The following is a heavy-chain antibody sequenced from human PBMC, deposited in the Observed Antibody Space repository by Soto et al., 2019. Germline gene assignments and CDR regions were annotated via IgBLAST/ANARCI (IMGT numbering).Heavy chain of an antibody. D-gene: IGHD1-26*01. V-gene: IGHV4-38-2*01. CDR2: IYHSGST. J-gene: IGHJ4*02. Sequence: SETLSLTCAVAGYSISSGYYWGWIRQPPGKGLEWIGSIYHSGSTYYNPSLKSRVTISVDTSKNQFSLKLSSVTAADTAVYYCARVGATIEPFDYWGQGTLVTVSS. CDR3: ARVGATIEPFDY. CDR1: GYSISSGYY.